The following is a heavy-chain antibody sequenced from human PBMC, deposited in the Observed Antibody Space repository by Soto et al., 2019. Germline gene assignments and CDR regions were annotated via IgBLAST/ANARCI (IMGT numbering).Heavy chain of an antibody. D-gene: IGHD6-19*01. Sequence: VQLVESGGGLVQPGGSLRLSCAASGFTFSSYTMNWVRQAPGKGLEWVSHISSSSTTIYYADSVKGRFTISRDNAKNSLYLQMNGLRDEDTAVYYCARAVGRAGFDYWGQGTLVTVS. V-gene: IGHV3-48*02. CDR3: ARAVGRAGFDY. CDR2: ISSSSTTI. CDR1: GFTFSSYT. J-gene: IGHJ4*02.